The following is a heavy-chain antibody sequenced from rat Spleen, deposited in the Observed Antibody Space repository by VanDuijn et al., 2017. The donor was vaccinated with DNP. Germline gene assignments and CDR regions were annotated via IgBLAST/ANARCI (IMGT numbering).Heavy chain of an antibody. CDR3: VRWNSGHFDY. CDR1: GFTFSNYY. Sequence: EVQLVESGGGLVQPGRSLKLSCAASGFTFSNYYMAWVRQAPKKGLEWVAYIGSDGYAPYYGDSVKGRFTISRYNTKSTLYLQMNSLRSEEMATYYCVRWNSGHFDYWGQGVMVTVSS. D-gene: IGHD4-3*01. J-gene: IGHJ2*01. CDR2: IGSDGYAP. V-gene: IGHV5-22*01.